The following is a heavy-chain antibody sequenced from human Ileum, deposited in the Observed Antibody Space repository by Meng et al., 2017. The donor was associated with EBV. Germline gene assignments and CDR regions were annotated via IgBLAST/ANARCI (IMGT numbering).Heavy chain of an antibody. V-gene: IGHV3-74*01. CDR2: ICHDESTM. CDR1: GFTFSSYC. Sequence: EVQLVESGGGLLQPGGSLGLSCASSGFTFSSYCMHWVRQAPGKGPVWVSRICHDESTMNYADSVKGRFTTSRDNAKNTVYLQMNSLRPEDTAVYYCIRDFREADYWGQGTLVTVSS. J-gene: IGHJ4*02. D-gene: IGHD3-10*01. CDR3: IRDFREADY.